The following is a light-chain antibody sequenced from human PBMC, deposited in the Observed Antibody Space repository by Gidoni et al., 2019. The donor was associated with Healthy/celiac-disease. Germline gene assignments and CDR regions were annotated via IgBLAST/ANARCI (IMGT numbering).Light chain of an antibody. CDR2: YDS. CDR3: QVWDSSSDHGV. J-gene: IGLJ3*02. Sequence: SYVLTQPPSVPVAPGKTARITCWGNNIGSKSVHWYQQKPGQAPVLVIYYDSDRPSGIPERFSGSNSGNTATLTISRVEAGDEADYYCQVWDSSSDHGVFGGGTKLTVL. V-gene: IGLV3-21*04. CDR1: NIGSKS.